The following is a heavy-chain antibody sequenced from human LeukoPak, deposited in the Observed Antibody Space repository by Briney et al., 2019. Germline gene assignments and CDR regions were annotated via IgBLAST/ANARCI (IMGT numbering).Heavy chain of an antibody. D-gene: IGHD4-17*01. CDR3: ARARLTYGAYDAFDI. Sequence: ASVKVSCKASGGTFSSYAISWVRQAPGQGLEWMGRIIPIFGIANYAQKFQGRVAITADKSTSTAYMELSSLRSEDTAVYYCARARLTYGAYDAFDIWGQGTMVTVSS. CDR2: IIPIFGIA. CDR1: GGTFSSYA. V-gene: IGHV1-69*04. J-gene: IGHJ3*02.